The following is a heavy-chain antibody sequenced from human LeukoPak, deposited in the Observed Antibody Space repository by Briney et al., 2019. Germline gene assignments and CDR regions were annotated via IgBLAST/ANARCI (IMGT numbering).Heavy chain of an antibody. CDR2: IWYDGSNK. Sequence: GGSLRLSCAASGFTFSSYAMSWVRQAPGKGLEWVAVIWYDGSNKYYADSVKGRFTISRDNSKNTLYLQMNSLRAEDTAVYYCAREYCSSTSCYPIFDYWGQGTLVTVSS. D-gene: IGHD2-2*01. V-gene: IGHV3-33*08. CDR3: AREYCSSTSCYPIFDY. J-gene: IGHJ4*02. CDR1: GFTFSSYA.